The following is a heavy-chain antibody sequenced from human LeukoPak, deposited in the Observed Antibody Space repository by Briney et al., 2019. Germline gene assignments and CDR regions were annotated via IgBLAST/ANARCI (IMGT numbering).Heavy chain of an antibody. CDR2: INHSGST. V-gene: IGHV4-34*01. J-gene: IGHJ4*02. CDR3: ARFPGAGYYGSRSLDY. Sequence: SETLSLTCAVYGGSFSGYYWSWIRQPPGKGLEWIGEINHSGSTNYNPSLKSRVTISVDTSKNQFSLKLSSVTAADTAVYYCARFPGAGYYGSRSLDYWGQGTLVTVSS. D-gene: IGHD3-10*01. CDR1: GGSFSGYY.